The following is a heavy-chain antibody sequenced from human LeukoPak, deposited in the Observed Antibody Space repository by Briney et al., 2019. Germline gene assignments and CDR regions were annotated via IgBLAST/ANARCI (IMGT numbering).Heavy chain of an antibody. J-gene: IGHJ6*02. CDR3: AREKYSSSSDSYYYGMDV. CDR1: GFTFSSYS. D-gene: IGHD6-6*01. CDR2: VSSGSITI. Sequence: PGGSLRLSCAASGFTFSSYSRNWVRQAPGKGLEWVSYVSSGSITIYYADSVKGRFTVSRDNAQNSLYLQMNSLKAEDTAVYYCAREKYSSSSDSYYYGMDVWGQGTTVTVSS. V-gene: IGHV3-48*01.